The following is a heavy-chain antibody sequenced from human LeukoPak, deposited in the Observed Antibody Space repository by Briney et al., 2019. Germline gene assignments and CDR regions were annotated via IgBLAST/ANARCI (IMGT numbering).Heavy chain of an antibody. V-gene: IGHV1-18*01. CDR3: ARGRVGYNFRGRFDP. CDR2: ISAYNGNT. D-gene: IGHD5-24*01. Sequence: ASVKVSCKASGYTFTSYGISWVRQAPGQGLEWMGWISAYNGNTNYAQKLRGRVTMTTDTSTSTAYMELRSLRSDDTAVYYCARGRVGYNFRGRFDPWGQGTLVTVSS. J-gene: IGHJ5*02. CDR1: GYTFTSYG.